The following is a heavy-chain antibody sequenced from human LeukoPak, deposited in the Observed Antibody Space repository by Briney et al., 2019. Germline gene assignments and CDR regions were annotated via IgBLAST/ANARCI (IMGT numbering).Heavy chain of an antibody. CDR1: GGTFSSYA. CDR2: IIPILGIA. CDR3: ARESTTFYYDRSAPRRAFDI. Sequence: SVKVSCKASGGTFSSYAISWVRQAPGQGLEWMGRIIPILGIANYAQKFQGRVTITADKSTSTAYMELSSLRSEDTAVYYCARESTTFYYDRSAPRRAFDIWGQGTMVTVSS. V-gene: IGHV1-69*04. J-gene: IGHJ3*02. D-gene: IGHD3-22*01.